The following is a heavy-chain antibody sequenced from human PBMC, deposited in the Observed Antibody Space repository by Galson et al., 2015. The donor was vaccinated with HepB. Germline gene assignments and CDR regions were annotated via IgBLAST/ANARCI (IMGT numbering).Heavy chain of an antibody. V-gene: IGHV3-23*01. Sequence: SLRLSCAASGITFSDYAMNWVRQAPGKGLEWVSGFSGSGGVTYNADSVKGRFTISRDKSRKTLYLQMNSLRADDTAVYYCAKTYRNYYDYMDVWGKGTTVTVSS. D-gene: IGHD5-18*01. J-gene: IGHJ6*03. CDR3: AKTYRNYYDYMDV. CDR2: FSGSGGVT. CDR1: GITFSDYA.